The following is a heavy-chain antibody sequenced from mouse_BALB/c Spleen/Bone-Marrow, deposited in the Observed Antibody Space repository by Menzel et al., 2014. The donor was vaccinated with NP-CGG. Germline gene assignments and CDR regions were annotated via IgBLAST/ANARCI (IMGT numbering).Heavy chain of an antibody. CDR1: GFTFXDYG. D-gene: IGHD2-1*01. CDR2: ISNLAYSI. Sequence: EVQLVESGGGLVQPGGSRKLSCAASGFTFXDYGMAWVRQALGKGPEWVAFISNLAYSIYYADSVTGRFTISRENAKNTLYLEMSSLRSEDTAMYYCARGGIYYGNYLANWGQGTLVTVSA. V-gene: IGHV5-15*02. J-gene: IGHJ3*01. CDR3: ARGGIYYGNYLAN.